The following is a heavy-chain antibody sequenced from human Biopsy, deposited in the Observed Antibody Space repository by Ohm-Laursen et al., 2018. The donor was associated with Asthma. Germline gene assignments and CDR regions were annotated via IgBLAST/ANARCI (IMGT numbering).Heavy chain of an antibody. V-gene: IGHV3-30-3*01. CDR1: GFTFRSYD. J-gene: IGHJ6*02. D-gene: IGHD2-8*01. CDR3: ARERAGVLGSYNGMDV. CDR2: VTYDGISQ. Sequence: SLRLSCTAAGFTFRSYDMHWVRQVAGKGLDWVAVVTYDGISQYYAESVKGRFTISRDNSRNTLNLQMNSVRPDDTAVYFCARERAGVLGSYNGMDVWGPGTTVSVSS.